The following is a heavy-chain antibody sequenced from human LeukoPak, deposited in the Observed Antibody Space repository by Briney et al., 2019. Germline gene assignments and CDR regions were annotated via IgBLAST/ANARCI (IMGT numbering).Heavy chain of an antibody. Sequence: GGSLRLSCAASGNYWMHWVRQAPGKGLVWVSHINSDGSWTSYADSVKGRFTISKDNAKNTVYLQMNSLRAKDTAVYYCVSFYETYWGRGTLVTVSS. V-gene: IGHV3-74*01. J-gene: IGHJ4*02. CDR3: VSFYETY. CDR2: INSDGSWT. CDR1: GNYW. D-gene: IGHD2/OR15-2a*01.